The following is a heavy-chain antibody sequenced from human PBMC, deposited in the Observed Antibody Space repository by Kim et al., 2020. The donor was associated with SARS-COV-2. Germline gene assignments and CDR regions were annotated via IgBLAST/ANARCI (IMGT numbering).Heavy chain of an antibody. Sequence: GGSLRLSCAASGFTFSSYSMNWVRQAPGKGLEWVSYISSSSSTIYYADSVKGRFTISRDNAKNSLYLQMNSLRDEDTAVYYCAREDESRAKYYDFWSGYYDYYGMDVWGGGTTVTVSS. V-gene: IGHV3-48*02. D-gene: IGHD3-3*01. CDR2: ISSSSSTI. J-gene: IGHJ6*04. CDR3: AREDESRAKYYDFWSGYYDYYGMDV. CDR1: GFTFSSYS.